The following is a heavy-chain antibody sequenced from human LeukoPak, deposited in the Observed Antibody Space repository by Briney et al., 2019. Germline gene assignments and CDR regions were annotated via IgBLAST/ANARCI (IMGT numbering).Heavy chain of an antibody. CDR1: GFTFSTYR. CDR2: IKSDGST. V-gene: IGHV3-74*01. CDR3: ARAPSVIGGYYPEYCRH. Sequence: PGGSLRLSCAASGFTFSTYRMHWVRQAPGKGLVWVSRIKSDGSTNYADSVKGRFTISRDNTKNTVSLQMNSLRPEDTGVYYCARAPSVIGGYYPEYCRHWGQGTLVTVSS. D-gene: IGHD3-22*01. J-gene: IGHJ1*01.